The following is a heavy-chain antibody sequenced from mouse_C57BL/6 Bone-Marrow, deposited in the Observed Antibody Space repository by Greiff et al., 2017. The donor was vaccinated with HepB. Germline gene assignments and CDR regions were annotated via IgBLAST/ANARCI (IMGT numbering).Heavy chain of an antibody. V-gene: IGHV1-26*01. CDR3: ARRDGEGGFAY. D-gene: IGHD2-3*01. Sequence: VQLQQSGPELVKPGASVKISCKASGYTFTDYYMNWVKQSHGKSLEWIGDINPNNGGTSYNQKFKGKATLTVDKSSSTAYMELRSLTSEDSAVYDCARRDGEGGFAYWGQGTLVTVSA. CDR2: INPNNGGT. J-gene: IGHJ3*01. CDR1: GYTFTDYY.